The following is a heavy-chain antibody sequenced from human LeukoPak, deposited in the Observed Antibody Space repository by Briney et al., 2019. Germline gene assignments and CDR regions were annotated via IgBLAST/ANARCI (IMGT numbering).Heavy chain of an antibody. CDR1: GFTFSSYA. J-gene: IGHJ4*02. CDR2: ISYDGSNK. D-gene: IGHD3-22*01. V-gene: IGHV3-30-3*01. Sequence: QPGRSLRLSCAASGFTFSSYAMHWVRQAPGKGLEWVAVISYDGSNKYYADSVKGRFTISRDNSKNTLYLQMNSLRAEDTAVYYCASPRVNGEYYYDSSGYYGFDYWGQGTLVTVSS. CDR3: ASPRVNGEYYYDSSGYYGFDY.